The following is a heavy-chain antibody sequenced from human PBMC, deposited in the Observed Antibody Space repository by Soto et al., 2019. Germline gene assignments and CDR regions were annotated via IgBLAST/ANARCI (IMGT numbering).Heavy chain of an antibody. CDR3: TKWNGGFDY. V-gene: IGHV3-30*18. CDR2: ISYDGSYK. D-gene: IGHD3-16*01. Sequence: QVQLVESGGGVVQPGSSLELSLAALGLTFIGYAIHWVRRAPAKGLEWVAVISYDGSYKYYADSVKGRFTISRDNSKNTLYLQMNSLRAEDTAVYYCTKWNGGFDYWGQGTLVTVSS. CDR1: GLTFIGYA. J-gene: IGHJ4*02.